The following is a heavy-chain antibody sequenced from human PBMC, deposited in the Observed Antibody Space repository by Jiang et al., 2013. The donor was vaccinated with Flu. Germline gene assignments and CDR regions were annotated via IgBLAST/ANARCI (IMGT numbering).Heavy chain of an antibody. CDR1: GGSVSSGSYY. CDR3: ARVWSNYYYFQH. D-gene: IGHD4-11*01. V-gene: IGHV4-61*01. Sequence: PGLVKPSETLSLTCTVSGGSVSSGSYYWSWIRQPPGKGLEWIGYIYYSGSTNYNPSLKSRVTISVDTSKNQFSLKLSSVTAADTAVYYCARVWSNYYYFQHWGQGTLVTVSS. CDR2: IYYSGST. J-gene: IGHJ1*01.